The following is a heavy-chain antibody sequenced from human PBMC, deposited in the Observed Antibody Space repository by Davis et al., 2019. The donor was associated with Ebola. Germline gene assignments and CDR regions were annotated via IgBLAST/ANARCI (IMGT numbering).Heavy chain of an antibody. CDR3: ASQNDYGDYGLDP. Sequence: MPSETLSLTCTVSGGSFTTTTYYWGWVRQPPGKGLEWIGSIHYSGSIYHNPSFKGRLTMSVDTSKNQFSLKLDSVTAADTAIYYCASQNDYGDYGLDPWGPGTLVTVSS. D-gene: IGHD4-17*01. CDR1: GGSFTTTTYY. CDR2: IHYSGSI. V-gene: IGHV4-39*01. J-gene: IGHJ5*02.